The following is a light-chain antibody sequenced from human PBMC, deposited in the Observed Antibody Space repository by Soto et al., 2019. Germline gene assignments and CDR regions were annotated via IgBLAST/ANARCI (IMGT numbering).Light chain of an antibody. CDR2: WAS. J-gene: IGKJ4*01. V-gene: IGKV4-1*01. Sequence: DIVMTQSPDSLAVSLGERATINCKSSQSVLYSSNNKNYLAWYQQKPGQPPKLLIYWASTRESGVPDRFSGSWSGTDFTLTISSLQAQDVAVYYCQQYYSTPLTFGRGNKVAIK. CDR1: QSVLYSSNNKNY. CDR3: QQYYSTPLT.